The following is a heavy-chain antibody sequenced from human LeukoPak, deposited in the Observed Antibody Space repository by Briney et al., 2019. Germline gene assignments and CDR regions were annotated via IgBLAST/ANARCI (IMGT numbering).Heavy chain of an antibody. CDR1: GGTFSCYA. CDR3: ARAIYYYDSSGYYYVTPFGY. CDR2: IIPIFGTA. V-gene: IGHV1-69*01. Sequence: SVKVSCKASGGTFSCYAISWVRQAPGQGLEWMGGIIPIFGTANYAQKFQGRVTITADESTSTAYMGLSSLRSEDTAVYYCARAIYYYDSSGYYYVTPFGYWGQGTLVTVSS. D-gene: IGHD3-22*01. J-gene: IGHJ4*02.